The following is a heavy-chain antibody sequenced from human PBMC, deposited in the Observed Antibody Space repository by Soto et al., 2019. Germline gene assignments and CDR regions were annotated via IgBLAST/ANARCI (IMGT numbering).Heavy chain of an antibody. CDR1: GFTLSDNW. CDR3: GGAPEQRPFDD. Sequence: EVLLVESGGALVQPGGSLRLSCAASGFTLSDNWIHWVRRAPGKGLVWVSRTNSDGSSVTYADSVKGRFTISRDNAKNTWFLQLDSLGVEDTAMYYCGGAPEQRPFDDWGQGTLVTVSS. D-gene: IGHD6-25*01. V-gene: IGHV3-74*03. J-gene: IGHJ4*02. CDR2: TNSDGSSV.